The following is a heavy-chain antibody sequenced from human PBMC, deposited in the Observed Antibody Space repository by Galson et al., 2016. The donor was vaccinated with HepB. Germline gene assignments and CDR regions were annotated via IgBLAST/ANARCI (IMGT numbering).Heavy chain of an antibody. V-gene: IGHV4-61*02. CDR2: IFSRGRT. D-gene: IGHD2/OR15-2a*01. Sequence: TLSLTCTVSGDSIISMSYSWTWIRQPAGKGLEWLGRIFSRGRTNYNSSLESRVAISVDTSKNQFSLRLNSVTAADTAVYYCARDGRYSFALDYWGQGALVTVSS. J-gene: IGHJ4*02. CDR3: ARDGRYSFALDY. CDR1: GDSIISMSYS.